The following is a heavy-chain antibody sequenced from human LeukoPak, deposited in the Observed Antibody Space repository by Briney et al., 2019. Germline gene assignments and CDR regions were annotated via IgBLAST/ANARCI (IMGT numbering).Heavy chain of an antibody. Sequence: GGTLRLSCAASGFTFSSNAMSWVRQAPGQGLEWVSSISGSGVNTYYADSVKGRFPIPRDNSQNTLYLQMNSLRAEDTAVYYCAKVGTTVTTHCYYYMDVGGIGTAVIISS. V-gene: IGHV3-23*01. CDR2: ISGSGVNT. D-gene: IGHD4-17*01. CDR3: AKVGTTVTTHCYYYMDV. CDR1: GFTFSSNA. J-gene: IGHJ6*03.